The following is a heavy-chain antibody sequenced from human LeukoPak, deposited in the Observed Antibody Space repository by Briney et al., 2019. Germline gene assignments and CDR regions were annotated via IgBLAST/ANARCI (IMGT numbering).Heavy chain of an antibody. Sequence: SETLSLTCTVSGGSVSRNDYYWDWIRQPPGKGLEWIGAIHYTGTPNYNPSLKSRLPISVDTSRDRFSLRLGSVTAADTAVYYCARRVGGSGSFHFDYWGQGTLVTVSS. CDR2: IHYTGTP. J-gene: IGHJ4*02. CDR1: GGSVSRNDYY. CDR3: ARRVGGSGSFHFDY. V-gene: IGHV4-39*01. D-gene: IGHD3-10*01.